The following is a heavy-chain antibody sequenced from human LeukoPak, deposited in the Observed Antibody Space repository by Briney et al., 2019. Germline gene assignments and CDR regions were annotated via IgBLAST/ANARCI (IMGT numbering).Heavy chain of an antibody. J-gene: IGHJ4*02. V-gene: IGHV1-24*01. D-gene: IGHD1-26*01. CDR2: FDPEDGET. CDR3: ARVLVVGAPYDY. Sequence: GASVKVSCKVSGYTLTELSMHWVRQAPGKGLEWMGGFDPEDGETIYAQKLQGRVTMTTDTSTSTASMELRSLTSDDTAVYYCARVLVVGAPYDYWGQGTLVTVSS. CDR1: GYTLTELS.